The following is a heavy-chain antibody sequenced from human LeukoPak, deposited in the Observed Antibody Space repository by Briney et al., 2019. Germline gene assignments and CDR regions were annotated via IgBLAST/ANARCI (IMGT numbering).Heavy chain of an antibody. CDR2: IGGSGAST. V-gene: IGHV3-23*01. D-gene: IGHD6-19*01. CDR3: ARGVAVAGTDY. CDR1: GFTFSSYG. J-gene: IGHJ4*02. Sequence: LSGGSLRLSCAASGFTFSSYGMSWVRQAPGKGLEWVSAIGGSGASTYYADSVKGRFTISRDNAKNTLYLQMNTLRPEDTAIYYCARGVAVAGTDYWGQGTLVTVSS.